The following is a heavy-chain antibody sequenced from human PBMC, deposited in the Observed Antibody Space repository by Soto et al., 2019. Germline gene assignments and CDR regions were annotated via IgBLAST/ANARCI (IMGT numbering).Heavy chain of an antibody. V-gene: IGHV4-61*01. CDR1: GGSVSSGSYY. D-gene: IGHD2-21*02. J-gene: IGHJ4*02. CDR3: ARVVVTAICADY. CDR2: IYYSGST. Sequence: SETLSLTCTVSGGSVSSGSYYWSWIRQPPGRGLEWIGYIYYSGSTNYNPSLKSRVTISVDTSKNQFSLKLSSVTAADTAVYYCARVVVTAICADYWGQGTLVTVSS.